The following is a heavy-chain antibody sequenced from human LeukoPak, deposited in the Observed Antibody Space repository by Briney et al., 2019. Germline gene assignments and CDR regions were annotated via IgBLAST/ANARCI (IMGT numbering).Heavy chain of an antibody. V-gene: IGHV3-23*01. CDR2: ISGSGGST. J-gene: IGHJ4*02. Sequence: GGSLRLSCAASGFTFSSYAMSWVRQAPGRGLEWVSAISGSGGSTYYADSVKGRFTISRDNSKNTLYLQMNSLRAEDTAVYYCATYSSGYYYFDYWGQGTLVTVSS. D-gene: IGHD3-22*01. CDR1: GFTFSSYA. CDR3: ATYSSGYYYFDY.